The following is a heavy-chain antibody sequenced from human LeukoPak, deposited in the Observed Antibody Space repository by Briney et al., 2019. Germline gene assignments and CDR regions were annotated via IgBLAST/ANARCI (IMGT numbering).Heavy chain of an antibody. CDR2: IIPIFGTA. V-gene: IGHV1-69*13. Sequence: ASVKVSCKASGGTFSSYAISWVRQAPGQGLEWMGGIIPIFGTANYAQKFQGRVTITADESTSTAYMELSSLRSDDTAVYYCARDPVGRWSPDLDYWGQGTLVTVSS. D-gene: IGHD1-26*01. J-gene: IGHJ4*02. CDR3: ARDPVGRWSPDLDY. CDR1: GGTFSSYA.